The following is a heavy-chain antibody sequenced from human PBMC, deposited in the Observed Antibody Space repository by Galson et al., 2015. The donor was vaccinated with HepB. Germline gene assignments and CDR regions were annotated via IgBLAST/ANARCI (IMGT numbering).Heavy chain of an antibody. D-gene: IGHD2-21*01. CDR3: ARERHIVVVIAIPHYYYYGMDV. CDR2: ISAYNGNT. V-gene: IGHV1-18*01. Sequence: SVKVSCKASGYTFTSYGISWVRQAPGQGLEWMGWISAYNGNTNYAQKLQGRVTMTTDTSTSTAYMELRSLRSDDTAVYYCARERHIVVVIAIPHYYYYGMDVWGQGTTVTVSS. CDR1: GYTFTSYG. J-gene: IGHJ6*02.